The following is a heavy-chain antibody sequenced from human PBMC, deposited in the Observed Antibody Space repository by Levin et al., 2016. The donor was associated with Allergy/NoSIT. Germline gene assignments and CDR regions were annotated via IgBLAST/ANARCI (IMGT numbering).Heavy chain of an antibody. CDR2: ISSGGYRT. D-gene: IGHD4-11*01. CDR1: GFTFSSYA. V-gene: IGHV3-23*01. Sequence: GGSLRLSCAASGFTFSSYAMTWVRQAPGKGLEWVSAISSGGYRTYYADSVEGRFTISRDSSKNTLFLEMNSLRAEDTAVYYCAKDITVTTWGSFWFDPWGQGTLVTVSS. J-gene: IGHJ5*02. CDR3: AKDITVTTWGSFWFDP.